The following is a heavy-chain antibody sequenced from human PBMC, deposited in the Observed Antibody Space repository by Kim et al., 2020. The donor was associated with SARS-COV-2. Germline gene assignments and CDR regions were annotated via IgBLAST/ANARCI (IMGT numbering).Heavy chain of an antibody. V-gene: IGHV3-7*01. CDR1: GFTFSSYW. CDR3: ARDLTYSSSWYDYYYYGMDV. Sequence: GGSLRLSCAASGFTFSSYWMSWVRQAPGKGLEWVANIKQDGSEKYYVDSVKGRFTISRDNAKNSLYLQMNNLRAEDTAVYYCARDLTYSSSWYDYYYYGMDVWGQGTTVTVSS. D-gene: IGHD6-13*01. CDR2: IKQDGSEK. J-gene: IGHJ6*02.